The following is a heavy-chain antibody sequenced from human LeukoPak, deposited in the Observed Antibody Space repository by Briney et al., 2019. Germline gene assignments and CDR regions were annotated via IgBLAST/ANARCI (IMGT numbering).Heavy chain of an antibody. CDR1: GGSISSSSYY. J-gene: IGHJ5*02. V-gene: IGHV4-39*07. Sequence: PSETLSLTCTVSGGSISSSSYYWGWIRQPPGKGLEWIGSIYYSGSTYYNPSLKSRVTISVDTSKNQFSLKLSSVTAADTAVYYCAREVVEANWFDPWGQGTLVTVSS. CDR2: IYYSGST. D-gene: IGHD2-15*01. CDR3: AREVVEANWFDP.